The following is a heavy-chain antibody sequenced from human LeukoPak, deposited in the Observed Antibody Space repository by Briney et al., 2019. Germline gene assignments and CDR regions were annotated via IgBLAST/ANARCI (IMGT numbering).Heavy chain of an antibody. CDR3: ASSRDVVVVPAAKSSIAARAFDI. V-gene: IGHV1-2*02. J-gene: IGHJ3*02. D-gene: IGHD2-2*01. CDR1: GYTFTGYY. CDR2: INPNSGGT. Sequence: ASVKVSCKASGYTFTGYYMHWVRQAPGQGLEWMGWINPNSGGTNYAQKFQGRVTMTRDTSIRTAYMELSRLRSDDTAVYYCASSRDVVVVPAAKSSIAARAFDIWGQGTMVTVSS.